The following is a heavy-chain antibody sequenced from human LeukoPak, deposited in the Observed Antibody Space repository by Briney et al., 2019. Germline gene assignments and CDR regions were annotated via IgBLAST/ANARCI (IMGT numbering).Heavy chain of an antibody. CDR2: INHSGST. J-gene: IGHJ4*02. D-gene: IGHD2-15*01. CDR1: GGSFSGYY. Sequence: SETLSLTCAVYGGSFSGYYWSWISQPPGKRLEWIGEINHSGSTNYNPSLKSRVTISVDTSKNQFSLKLSSVTAADTAVYYCARLRGYCSGGSCYSLSYYFDYWGQGTLVTVSS. V-gene: IGHV4-34*01. CDR3: ARLRGYCSGGSCYSLSYYFDY.